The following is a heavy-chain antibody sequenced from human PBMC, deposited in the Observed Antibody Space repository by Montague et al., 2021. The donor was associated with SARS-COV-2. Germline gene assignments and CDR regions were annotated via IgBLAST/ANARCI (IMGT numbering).Heavy chain of an antibody. CDR1: GGSFSGYY. V-gene: IGHV4-34*01. J-gene: IGHJ4*02. D-gene: IGHD3-22*01. CDR2: INHSGNT. CDR3: ARSREEFTSIAVIITGGTHYCDS. Sequence: SETLSLTCAVYGGSFSGYYWSWVRQAPGKGLEWIGEINHSGNTHXXPSLKSRVSMSVDTSKNQFSLKMSSVTAADTAVFYCARSREEFTSIAVIITGGTHYCDSWGQGTLVTVSS.